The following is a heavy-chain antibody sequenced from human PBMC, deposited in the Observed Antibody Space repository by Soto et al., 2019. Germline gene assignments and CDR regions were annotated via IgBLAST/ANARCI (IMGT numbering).Heavy chain of an antibody. CDR3: ARDGWRPDSSGYLDAFDI. V-gene: IGHV3-21*01. CDR1: GFTFSSYS. J-gene: IGHJ3*02. Sequence: PGGSLRLSCAASGFTFSSYSMNWVRRAPGKGLEWVSSISSSSSYIYYADSVKGRFTISRDNAKNSLYLQMNSLRAEDTAVYYCARDGWRPDSSGYLDAFDIWGQGTMVTVSS. D-gene: IGHD3-22*01. CDR2: ISSSSSYI.